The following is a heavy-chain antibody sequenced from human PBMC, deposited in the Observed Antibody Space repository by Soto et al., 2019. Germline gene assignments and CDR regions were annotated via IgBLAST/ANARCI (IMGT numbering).Heavy chain of an antibody. CDR3: ARRLGDYRGYFDY. CDR2: IYYSGST. V-gene: IGHV4-39*01. J-gene: IGHJ4*02. Sequence: KPSETLSLTCTVSGGSISSSSYYWGWIRQPPGKGLEWIGSIYYSGSTYYNPSLKSRVTISVDTSKNQFSLKLSSVTAADTAVYYCARRLGDYRGYFDYWGQGTLVTVSS. CDR1: GGSISSSSYY. D-gene: IGHD4-17*01.